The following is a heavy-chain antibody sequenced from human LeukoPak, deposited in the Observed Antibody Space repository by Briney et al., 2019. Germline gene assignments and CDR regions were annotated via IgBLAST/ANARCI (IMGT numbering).Heavy chain of an antibody. J-gene: IGHJ4*02. D-gene: IGHD5-12*01. CDR1: GYTFTSYD. V-gene: IGHV1-8*01. CDR3: ARGIGSGYARNY. CDR2: MNPNSGNT. Sequence: GASVKVSCKASGYTFTSYDINWVRQATGQGLEWMGWMNPNSGNTGYAQRFQGRVTMTRSTSISTAYMELSSLRSEDTAVYYCARGIGSGYARNYWGQGTLVTVSS.